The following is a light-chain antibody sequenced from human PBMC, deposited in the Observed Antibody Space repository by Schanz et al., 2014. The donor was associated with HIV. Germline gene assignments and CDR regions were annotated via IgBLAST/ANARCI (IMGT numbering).Light chain of an antibody. CDR2: QAS. V-gene: IGKV1-5*03. CDR1: QYISRW. Sequence: DIQMTQSPSTLSASVGDGVTITCRASQYISRWLAWYQQKPGQAPHLLIYQASTLQTGVSSRFSGSGFGTEFTLTISSLQPEDFATYFCLQDYSYPLTFGPGTTVDIK. CDR3: LQDYSYPLT. J-gene: IGKJ3*01.